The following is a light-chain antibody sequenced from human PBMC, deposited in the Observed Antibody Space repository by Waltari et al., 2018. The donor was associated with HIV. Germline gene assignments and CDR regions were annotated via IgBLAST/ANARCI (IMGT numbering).Light chain of an antibody. CDR2: EDT. V-gene: IGLV2-23*01. Sequence: QSALTQPASVSGSPGQSITISCIGTSSDVGGYSLVSWYQHHPGKAPQLLIFEDTERPAGVSNRFSASKPGTTASLTISGLLAEDAADYYCCSYGGFTTHVFGSGTKVTVL. CDR3: CSYGGFTTHV. J-gene: IGLJ1*01. CDR1: SSDVGGYSL.